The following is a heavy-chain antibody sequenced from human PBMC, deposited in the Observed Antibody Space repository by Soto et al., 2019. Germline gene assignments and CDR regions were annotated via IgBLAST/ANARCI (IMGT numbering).Heavy chain of an antibody. D-gene: IGHD6-6*01. CDR3: ASPKESNSSSSGYYYYYGMDV. Sequence: ASVKVSCKASGYTFTSYYMHWVRQAPGQGLEWMGIINPSGGSTSYAQKLQGRVTMTRDTSTSTVYMELSSLRSEDTAVYYCASPKESNSSSSGYYYYYGMDVWGQGTTVTVSS. CDR1: GYTFTSYY. J-gene: IGHJ6*02. CDR2: INPSGGST. V-gene: IGHV1-46*01.